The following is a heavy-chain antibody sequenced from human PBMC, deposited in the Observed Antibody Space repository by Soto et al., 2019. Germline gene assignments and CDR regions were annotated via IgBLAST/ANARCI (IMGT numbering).Heavy chain of an antibody. J-gene: IGHJ6*02. V-gene: IGHV5-10-1*01. D-gene: IGHD5-18*01. Sequence: PGESLKISCKGSGYSFTSYWISWVRQMPGKGLEWMGRIDPSDSYTNYSPSFQGHVTISADKSISTAYLQWSSLRASDTAMYYCATWGRGYSYGMDVWGQGTTVTVSS. CDR3: ATWGRGYSYGMDV. CDR2: IDPSDSYT. CDR1: GYSFTSYW.